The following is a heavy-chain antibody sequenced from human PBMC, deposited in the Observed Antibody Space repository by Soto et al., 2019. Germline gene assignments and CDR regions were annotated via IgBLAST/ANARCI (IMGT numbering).Heavy chain of an antibody. V-gene: IGHV2-5*02. Sequence: QITLKESGPTLVKPTQTLTLTCTFSGFSLSTSGVGVGWIRQPPGKALEWLALIYWDDDKRYSPSLKSRLTITKEDTKNQAVLTTTTMHPVNTATYYCAHRRHTYYDFWSGYSHFDYWGQGTLVTVSS. CDR2: IYWDDDK. CDR3: AHRRHTYYDFWSGYSHFDY. D-gene: IGHD3-3*01. CDR1: GFSLSTSGVG. J-gene: IGHJ4*02.